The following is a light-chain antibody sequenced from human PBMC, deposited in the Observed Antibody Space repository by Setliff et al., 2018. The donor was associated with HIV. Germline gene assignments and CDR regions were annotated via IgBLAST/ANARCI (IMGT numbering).Light chain of an antibody. Sequence: SVLAQPASVSGFPGQSITISCTGTNSDVGGYNYVSWYQQHPGKAPKLIIYEVSNRPSGVSNRFSGSKSGNTASLTISGLQAEDEADYYCSSYAITNTLPFGTGTKV. CDR1: NSDVGGYNY. V-gene: IGLV2-14*01. CDR3: SSYAITNTLP. J-gene: IGLJ1*01. CDR2: EVS.